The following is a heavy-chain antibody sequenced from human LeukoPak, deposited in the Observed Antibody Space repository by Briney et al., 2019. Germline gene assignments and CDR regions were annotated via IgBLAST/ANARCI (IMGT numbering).Heavy chain of an antibody. CDR1: RFTLRSNS. J-gene: IGHJ4*02. CDR3: ARGAINDSSGYFLDH. V-gene: IGHV3-7*01. Sequence: GGSLRLSCVASRFTLRSNSMSWVRQAPGKGLEWVANIRHDGSEKYYVDSVKGRFTISRDNAKNSLFLQMNSLRAEDTAVYYCARGAINDSSGYFLDHWGQGTLVTVS. CDR2: IRHDGSEK. D-gene: IGHD3-22*01.